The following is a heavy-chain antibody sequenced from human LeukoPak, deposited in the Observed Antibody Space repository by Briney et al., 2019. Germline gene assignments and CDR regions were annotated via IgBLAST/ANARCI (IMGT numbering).Heavy chain of an antibody. CDR3: AKEGDYYNSIVPNY. CDR1: GFPLSSYA. D-gene: IGHD3-22*01. J-gene: IGHJ4*02. CDR2: ISSSGSTI. V-gene: IGHV3-48*01. Sequence: PGGSLRLSCAVSGFPLSSYAMNWVRQAPGKGLEWVSYISSSGSTIYYADSVKGRFTISKDNSKTTLYLQMNSLRAEDTAVYYCAKEGDYYNSIVPNYWGQGTLVTVSS.